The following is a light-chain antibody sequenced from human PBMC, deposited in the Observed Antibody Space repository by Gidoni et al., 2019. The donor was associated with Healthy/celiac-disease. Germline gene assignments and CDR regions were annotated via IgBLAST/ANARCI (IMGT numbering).Light chain of an antibody. V-gene: IGKV1-5*03. CDR3: QQYNSYSLT. J-gene: IGKJ1*01. Sequence: DIQMTQPPSTRSASVGDRVTITCRASQSISSRLAWYQQKPGKAPKLLIYKASSLESGVPSRFSGSGSGTEFTLTISSLQPDDFATYYCQQYNSYSLTFGQGTKVEIK. CDR2: KAS. CDR1: QSISSR.